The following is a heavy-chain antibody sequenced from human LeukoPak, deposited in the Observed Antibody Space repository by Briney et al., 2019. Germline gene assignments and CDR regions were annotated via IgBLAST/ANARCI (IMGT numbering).Heavy chain of an antibody. V-gene: IGHV4-39*07. D-gene: IGHD1-26*01. CDR1: GGSISSSSYY. CDR3: ARVVGANRDYYYYQMDV. J-gene: IGHJ6*03. CDR2: IYYSGST. Sequence: PSETLSLTCSVSGGSISSSSYYWGWIRQPPGKGLEWIGSIYYSGSTYYNPSLKSRVTISRDMSKNQFSLKLNSVTAADTAVYYCARVVGANRDYYYYQMDVWGKGTTVTVSS.